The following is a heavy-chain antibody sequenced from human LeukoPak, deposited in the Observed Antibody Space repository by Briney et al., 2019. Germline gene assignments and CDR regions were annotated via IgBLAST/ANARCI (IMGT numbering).Heavy chain of an antibody. Sequence: SETLSLTCTVSGGSISRNSYYWGWIRQPPGKGLEWIGSIYYSGSTYYNPSLRSRVTISVDTSKNQFSLKLSSVTAADTAVYYCAKSYSYYYHYMDVWGKGTTVIVSS. D-gene: IGHD4-11*01. J-gene: IGHJ6*03. CDR1: GGSISRNSYY. V-gene: IGHV4-39*07. CDR3: AKSYSYYYHYMDV. CDR2: IYYSGST.